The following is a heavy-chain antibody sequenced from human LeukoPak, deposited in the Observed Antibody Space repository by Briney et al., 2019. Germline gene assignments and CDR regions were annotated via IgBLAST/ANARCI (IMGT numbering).Heavy chain of an antibody. CDR1: GFTFSNYA. V-gene: IGHV3-30*04. CDR3: ARSFDYGDDY. Sequence: GGSLRLSCAASGFTFSNYAMHWVRQAPGKGLEWVAVISYVGSNKYYADSVKGRFTISRDNSKNTLYLQMNSLRAEDTAVYYCARSFDYGDDYWGQGTLVTVSS. D-gene: IGHD4-17*01. J-gene: IGHJ4*02. CDR2: ISYVGSNK.